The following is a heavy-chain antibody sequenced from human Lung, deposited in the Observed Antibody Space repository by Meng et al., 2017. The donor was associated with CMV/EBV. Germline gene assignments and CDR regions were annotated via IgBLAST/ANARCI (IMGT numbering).Heavy chain of an antibody. CDR3: ARVRYSKGMGYYYGMDV. V-gene: IGHV3-7*01. Sequence: ESLRLSXAASGFTFSSDWMSWVRQAPGKGLEWVANIKQDGSEKYYVDSVKGRFTISRDNAKNSLYLQMNSLRAEDTAVYYCARVRYSKGMGYYYGMDVWGQGTTVTVSS. J-gene: IGHJ6*02. CDR1: GFTFSSDW. CDR2: IKQDGSEK. D-gene: IGHD3-16*02.